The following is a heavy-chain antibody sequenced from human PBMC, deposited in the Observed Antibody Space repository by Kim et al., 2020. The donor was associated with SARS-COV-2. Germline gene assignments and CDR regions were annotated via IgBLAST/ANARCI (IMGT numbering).Heavy chain of an antibody. V-gene: IGHV3-9*01. CDR3: ATSHYGSGSYLLDY. Sequence: ADSVKGRSTIASNKAKNSLYLQMNSLGAEDTALYYCATSHYGSGSYLLDYWGQGTLVTVSS. J-gene: IGHJ4*02. D-gene: IGHD3-10*01.